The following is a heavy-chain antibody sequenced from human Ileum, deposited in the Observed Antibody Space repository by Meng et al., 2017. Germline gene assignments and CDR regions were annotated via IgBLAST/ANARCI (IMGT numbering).Heavy chain of an antibody. D-gene: IGHD3-10*01. CDR1: GGSISSSIW. CDR2: IHHSGTT. Sequence: QVQLQESGPGLVKPSRTLSLTCAVSGGSISSSIWWSWVRQPPEKRLEWIGEIHHSGTTNYSPSLKSRLTISVDKSKNQFSLKLQSVTAADTAVYFCARGVVSGSHYNTYWGQGILVTVSS. V-gene: IGHV4-4*02. J-gene: IGHJ4*02. CDR3: ARGVVSGSHYNTY.